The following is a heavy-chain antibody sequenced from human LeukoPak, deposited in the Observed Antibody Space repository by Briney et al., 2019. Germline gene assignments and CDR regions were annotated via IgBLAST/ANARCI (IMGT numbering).Heavy chain of an antibody. Sequence: GGSLRLSCATSGFFDGYAVSWIRQAPGMGLEWVSTLSGSGGSAYFAASVQGRFTMSRDISNNTLYLQMNRLRAADTAVYYCARYPKSTSPPYYFDFWGQGTLVTVSS. CDR2: LSGSGGSA. J-gene: IGHJ4*02. V-gene: IGHV3-23*01. CDR1: GFFDGYA. D-gene: IGHD2-2*01. CDR3: ARYPKSTSPPYYFDF.